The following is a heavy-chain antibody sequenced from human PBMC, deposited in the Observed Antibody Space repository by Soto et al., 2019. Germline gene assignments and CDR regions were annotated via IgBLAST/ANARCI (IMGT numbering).Heavy chain of an antibody. J-gene: IGHJ5*02. V-gene: IGHV4-59*01. D-gene: IGHD1-1*01. CDR1: GGSRSRYY. Sequence: SEALSLTCTVSGGSRSRYYWTCILQPPGKGLEWIGNIHYTGSTNYNPSLKSRVTILLGTSTSQFSLKVSSVTAADTAVYYCARDLTISSTDGPLDPWGHGTLVTVSS. CDR2: IHYTGST. CDR3: ARDLTISSTDGPLDP.